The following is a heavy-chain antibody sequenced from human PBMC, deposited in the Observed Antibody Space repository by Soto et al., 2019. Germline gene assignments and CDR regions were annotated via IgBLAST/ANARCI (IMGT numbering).Heavy chain of an antibody. CDR2: TYYRSKWYN. J-gene: IGHJ3*02. CDR1: GDSVSSNSAT. D-gene: IGHD5-12*01. V-gene: IGHV6-1*01. Sequence: TLSLTCAISGDSVSSNSATWNWIRQSPSRGLEWLGRTYYRSKWYNEYALSVKSRITINPDTSKNQFSLQLKSVTPEDTAVYYCARSRDGYNSYNHAFDIWGQGTMVIVSS. CDR3: ARSRDGYNSYNHAFDI.